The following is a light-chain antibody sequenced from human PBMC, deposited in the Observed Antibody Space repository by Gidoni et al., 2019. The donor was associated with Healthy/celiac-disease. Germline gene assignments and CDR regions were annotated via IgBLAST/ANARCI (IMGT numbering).Light chain of an antibody. CDR1: SSDVGGYNY. V-gene: IGLV2-14*01. CDR2: EVS. J-gene: IGLJ1*01. CDR3: SSYTSSSTFSV. Sequence: SALTQPAAVSGSPGQSITISCTGTSSDVGGYNYVSWYQQHPGKAPKLMIYEVSKRPSGVSNRFSGSKSGNTASLTISGLQAEDEADYYCSSYTSSSTFSVFGSGTKVTVL.